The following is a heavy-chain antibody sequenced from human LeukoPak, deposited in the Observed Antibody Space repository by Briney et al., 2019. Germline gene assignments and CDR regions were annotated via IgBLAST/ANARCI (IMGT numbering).Heavy chain of an antibody. CDR1: GGSISSYY. J-gene: IGHJ5*02. CDR3: ARAGNWGWGNWFDP. CDR2: IYYSGST. Sequence: SETLSLTCTVSGGSISSYYWSWIRQPPGKGLEWIGYIYYSGSTNYNPSLKSRVTISVDTSKNQFSLKLSSVTAADTAVYYCARAGNWGWGNWFDPWGQGTLVTVSS. D-gene: IGHD7-27*01. V-gene: IGHV4-59*01.